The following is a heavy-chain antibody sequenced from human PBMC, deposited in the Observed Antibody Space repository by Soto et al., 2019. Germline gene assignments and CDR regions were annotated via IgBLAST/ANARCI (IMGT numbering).Heavy chain of an antibody. Sequence: QVQLVESGGGLVKPGGSLRLSCAASGFIFSDYYMTWIRQAPGKGLEWLSCSSNRDRSTYYADSVKDRFVVSKDNAKKLAYLQMNSLRAEDTAVYFWARAWKIEKFGVISMSKGLDVWGQGNTVTVSS. D-gene: IGHD3-3*01. CDR1: GFIFSDYY. V-gene: IGHV3-11*01. CDR2: SSNRDRST. CDR3: ARAWKIEKFGVISMSKGLDV. J-gene: IGHJ6*02.